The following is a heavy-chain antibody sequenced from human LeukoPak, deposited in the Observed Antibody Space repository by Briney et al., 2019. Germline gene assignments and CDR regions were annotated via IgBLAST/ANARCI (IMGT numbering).Heavy chain of an antibody. CDR2: IRHDGSNK. D-gene: IGHD6-25*01. Sequence: GGSLRLSCAASGFTFSSYGMHWVRQAPGKGLEWVAFIRHDGSNKYYADSVKGRFTISRDNSKNTLYLQMNSLRAEDTAVYYCAKDLAGAFDIWGQGTTVTVSS. CDR1: GFTFSSYG. V-gene: IGHV3-30*02. J-gene: IGHJ3*02. CDR3: AKDLAGAFDI.